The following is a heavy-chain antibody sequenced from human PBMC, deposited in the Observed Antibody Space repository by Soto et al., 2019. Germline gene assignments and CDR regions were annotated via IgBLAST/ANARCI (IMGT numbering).Heavy chain of an antibody. D-gene: IGHD3-3*01. CDR2: IKQDGSEK. J-gene: IGHJ4*02. CDR3: ARVVGDFWSGPYFDY. CDR1: GFTFSSYW. Sequence: VGSLRLSCAASGFTFSSYWMSWVRQAPGKGLEWVANIKQDGSEKYYVDSVKGRFTISRDNAKNSLYLQMNSLRAEDTAVYYCARVVGDFWSGPYFDYWGQGTLVTVSS. V-gene: IGHV3-7*01.